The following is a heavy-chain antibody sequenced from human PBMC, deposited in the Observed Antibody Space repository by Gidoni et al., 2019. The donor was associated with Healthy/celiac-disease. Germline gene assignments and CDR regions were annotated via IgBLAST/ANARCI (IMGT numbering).Heavy chain of an antibody. D-gene: IGHD6-13*01. V-gene: IGHV3-23*01. Sequence: EVQLLESGGGLVQPGGSLRLSCAASGFTFSSYARSWVRQAPGKGLEGVSAISGSGGSTYYADSVKGRFTISRDNSKNTLYLQMNSLRAEDTAVYYCAKDRGVAAAGTRFDPWGQGTLVTVSS. CDR1: GFTFSSYA. CDR3: AKDRGVAAAGTRFDP. CDR2: ISGSGGST. J-gene: IGHJ5*02.